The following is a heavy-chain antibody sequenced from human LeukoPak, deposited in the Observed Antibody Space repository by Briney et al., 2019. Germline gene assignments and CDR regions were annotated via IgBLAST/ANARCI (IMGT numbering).Heavy chain of an antibody. CDR3: ARDRVVAGVEAFDI. D-gene: IGHD2-2*01. J-gene: IGHJ3*02. CDR1: GGSITSHY. V-gene: IGHV4-59*11. CDR2: IYYSGST. Sequence: SETLSLTCTVSGGSITSHYWSWIRQPPGKGLEWIGYIYYSGSTNYNPSLKSRVTISADTSKNQFSLKLSSVTAADTAVYYCARDRVVAGVEAFDIWGQGTMVTVSS.